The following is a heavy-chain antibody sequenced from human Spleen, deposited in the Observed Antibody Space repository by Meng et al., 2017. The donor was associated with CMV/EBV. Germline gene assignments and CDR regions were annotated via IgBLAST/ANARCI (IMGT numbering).Heavy chain of an antibody. Sequence: GGSLRLSCAASGFTFSSYWMHWVRHAPGKGLVWVTRINSDGSSTRYADYVKGRFTISRDNAKNTLSLQMNSLRAEDTAVYYCARGSLDAWLQNYYYYGMDVWGQGTTVTVSS. CDR2: INSDGSST. J-gene: IGHJ6*02. CDR3: ARGSLDAWLQNYYYYGMDV. CDR1: GFTFSSYW. D-gene: IGHD3-22*01. V-gene: IGHV3-74*01.